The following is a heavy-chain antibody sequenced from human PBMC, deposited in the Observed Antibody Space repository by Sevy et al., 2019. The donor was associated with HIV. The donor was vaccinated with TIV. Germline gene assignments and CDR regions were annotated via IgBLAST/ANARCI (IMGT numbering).Heavy chain of an antibody. CDR3: VREVGGSVSK. Sequence: GGSLRLSCAASGFSIGTYWVTWVRQAPGQGLEWVANIKQDGSMRKYLDSVRGRFTISRDNAKNSVWLEMNSLRVEDTAMYYCVREVGGSVSKWGQGTLVTVSS. V-gene: IGHV3-7*01. J-gene: IGHJ4*02. CDR1: GFSIGTYW. CDR2: IKQDGSMR. D-gene: IGHD3-10*01.